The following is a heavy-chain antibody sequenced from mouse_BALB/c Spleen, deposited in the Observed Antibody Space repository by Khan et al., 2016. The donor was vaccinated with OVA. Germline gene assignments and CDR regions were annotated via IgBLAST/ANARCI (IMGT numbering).Heavy chain of an antibody. CDR2: ISGDSSTI. CDR1: GFTFSSYG. CDR3: ATSYYYGYYFDY. D-gene: IGHD1-1*01. V-gene: IGHV5-17*02. J-gene: IGHJ2*01. Sequence: EVKLVESGGGLVQPGGSRKLSCAASGFTFSSYGIHWVRQAPEKGLEWVAYISGDSSTIYYTDTVKGRFTISRDNPKNTLSLQMTSLMSEDTAMYYCATSYYYGYYFDYWGPGTTLTVSS.